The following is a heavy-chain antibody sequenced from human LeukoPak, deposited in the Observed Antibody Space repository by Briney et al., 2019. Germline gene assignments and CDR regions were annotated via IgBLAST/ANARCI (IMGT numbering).Heavy chain of an antibody. CDR2: VYYSGST. CDR1: GGSISLYY. V-gene: IGHV4-59*01. J-gene: IGHJ4*02. D-gene: IGHD3-22*01. Sequence: SETLPLTCTVSGGSISLYYWSWIRQPPGKGLEWIGYVYYSGSTNYNPSLKSRVTISVDTSKNQFSLKLSSVPAADTAVYHCARGLGYYDSSVGYWGQGTLVTVSS. CDR3: ARGLGYYDSSVGY.